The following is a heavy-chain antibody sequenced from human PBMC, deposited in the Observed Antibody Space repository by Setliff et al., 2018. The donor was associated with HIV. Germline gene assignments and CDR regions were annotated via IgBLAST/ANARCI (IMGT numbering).Heavy chain of an antibody. J-gene: IGHJ5*02. D-gene: IGHD3-10*01. V-gene: IGHV1-69*13. CDR1: GYTFTSYD. CDR3: ARGTGYGSGSYYRVFWFDP. Sequence: SVKVSCKASGYTFTSYDINWVRQATGQGLEWMGGIIPIFGTANYAQKFQGRVTITADESTSTAYMELSSLRSEDTAVYYCARGTGYGSGSYYRVFWFDPWGQGSLVTVSS. CDR2: IIPIFGTA.